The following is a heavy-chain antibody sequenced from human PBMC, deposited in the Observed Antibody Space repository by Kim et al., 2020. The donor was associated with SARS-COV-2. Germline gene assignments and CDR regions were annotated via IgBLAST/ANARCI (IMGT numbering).Heavy chain of an antibody. V-gene: IGHV3-33*01. CDR3: ARESSGSWSGAFDI. CDR2: IWYDGSNK. CDR1: GFTFSSYG. Sequence: GGSLRLSCAASGFTFSSYGMHWVRQAPGKGLEWVAVIWYDGSNKYYADSVKGRFTISRDNSKNTLYLQMNSLRAEDTAVYYCARESSGSWSGAFDIWGQGTMVTVSP. J-gene: IGHJ3*02. D-gene: IGHD1-26*01.